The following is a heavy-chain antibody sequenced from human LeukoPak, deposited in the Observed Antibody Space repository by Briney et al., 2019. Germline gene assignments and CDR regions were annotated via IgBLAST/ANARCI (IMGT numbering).Heavy chain of an antibody. CDR1: GFTFDDYG. D-gene: IGHD3-3*01. V-gene: IGHV3-20*04. CDR3: AREGRFLEWLPTTYYYYMDV. Sequence: GGSLRLSXAASGFTFDDYGMSWVRQAPGKGLEWVSGINWNGGSTGYADSVKGRFTISRDNAKNSLYLQMNSLRAEDTALYYCAREGRFLEWLPTTYYYYMDVWGKGTTVTVSS. CDR2: INWNGGST. J-gene: IGHJ6*03.